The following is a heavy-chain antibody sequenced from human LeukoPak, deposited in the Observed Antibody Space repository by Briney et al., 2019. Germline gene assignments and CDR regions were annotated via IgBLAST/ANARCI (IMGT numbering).Heavy chain of an antibody. J-gene: IGHJ4*02. D-gene: IGHD3-10*01. CDR2: INHSGST. CDR3: ARDQGYYGSGSYYPKQASPYDY. CDR1: GGSFSGYY. Sequence: SETLSLTCAVYGGSFSGYYWSWIRQPPGKGLEWIGEINHSGSTNYNPSLKSRVTISVDTSKNQFSLKLSSVTAADTAVYYCARDQGYYGSGSYYPKQASPYDYWGQGTLVTVSS. V-gene: IGHV4-34*01.